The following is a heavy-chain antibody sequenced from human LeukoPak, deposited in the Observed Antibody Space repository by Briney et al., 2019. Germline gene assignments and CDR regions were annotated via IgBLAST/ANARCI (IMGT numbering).Heavy chain of an antibody. CDR2: INHSGST. V-gene: IGHV4-34*01. CDR3: ASATYYYDSNGYTGNAFDI. Sequence: SETLSLTCAVYGASFSGYYWTWIRQPPGKGLEWIGEINHSGSTNCNPSLRSRVTISVDTSKNQFSLKLSSVTAADTAVYYCASATYYYDSNGYTGNAFDIWGQGTMVTVSS. CDR1: GASFSGYY. D-gene: IGHD3-22*01. J-gene: IGHJ3*02.